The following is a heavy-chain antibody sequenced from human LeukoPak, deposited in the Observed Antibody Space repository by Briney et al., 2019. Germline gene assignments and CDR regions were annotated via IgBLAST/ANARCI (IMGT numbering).Heavy chain of an antibody. CDR1: GDSISTYY. V-gene: IGHV4-59*01. Sequence: SETLSLTCSFSGDSISTYYWSWIRQSPGKGLEWIGHIYSSGNTDYNSSLKGRVTISVDTSKSQFSLRLSSVTATDTAVYYCARLRWQLVGPYFDYWGQGILVTVPS. CDR3: ARLRWQLVGPYFDY. D-gene: IGHD1-26*01. CDR2: IYSSGNT. J-gene: IGHJ4*02.